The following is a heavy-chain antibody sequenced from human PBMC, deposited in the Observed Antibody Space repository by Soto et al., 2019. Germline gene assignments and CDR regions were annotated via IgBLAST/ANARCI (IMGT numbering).Heavy chain of an antibody. J-gene: IGHJ4*02. CDR3: ASGSHVPHY. D-gene: IGHD6-6*01. CDR1: GGSISSGGYS. CDR2: ISHSGST. Sequence: QLQLQESGSGLVKPSQTLSLTCAVSGGSISSGGYSWSWIRQPPGKGLEWIGYISHSGSTYYNPSLESRVTISVDRAKNQFSLKLSSVTAADTAVYFCASGSHVPHYWGQGTLVTVSS. V-gene: IGHV4-30-2*01.